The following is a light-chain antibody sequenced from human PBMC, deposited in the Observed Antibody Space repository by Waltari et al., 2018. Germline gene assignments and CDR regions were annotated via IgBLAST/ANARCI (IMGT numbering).Light chain of an antibody. CDR1: QSVNNA. J-gene: IGKJ1*01. CDR3: QQYNNWPPWT. V-gene: IGKV3-15*01. CDR2: GAS. Sequence: EIVLTQSPATLPASPGERATLSFRASQSVNNALAWYQQRPGQAPRLLIYGASTRATGIPARFSGSGSGTEFTLTINSVQSEDLAIYFCQQYNNWPPWTFGQGTKVEIK.